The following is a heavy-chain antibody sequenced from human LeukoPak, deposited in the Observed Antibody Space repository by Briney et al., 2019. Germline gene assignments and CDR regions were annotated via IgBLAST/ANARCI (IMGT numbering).Heavy chain of an antibody. CDR1: GFTFSKYG. D-gene: IGHD6-13*01. V-gene: IGHV3-30*02. CDR2: IRHDGSDK. CDR3: ARDRSGIGVWFDP. Sequence: GGSLRLSCAASGFTFSKYGMHWVRQAPGKGQEWVTFIRHDGSDKYYIDSVKDRFIISRDNSKNTLYLQMNSLRTEDTAVYYCARDRSGIGVWFDPWGQGTLVTVSS. J-gene: IGHJ5*02.